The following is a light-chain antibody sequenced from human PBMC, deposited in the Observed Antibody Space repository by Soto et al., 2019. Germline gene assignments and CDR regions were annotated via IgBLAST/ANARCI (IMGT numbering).Light chain of an antibody. CDR3: MQPLQSWT. V-gene: IGKV2-28*01. CDR2: LGS. J-gene: IGKJ1*01. CDR1: QSLLHSNGYNY. Sequence: DIFITQSPVSLPVTPGEPASISCRSSQSLLHSNGYNYLDWYLQKPGQSPQLLIYLGSNRASGVPDRFSGSGSGTDFTLKISRVEAEDVGVYYCMQPLQSWTFGQGTKVDIK.